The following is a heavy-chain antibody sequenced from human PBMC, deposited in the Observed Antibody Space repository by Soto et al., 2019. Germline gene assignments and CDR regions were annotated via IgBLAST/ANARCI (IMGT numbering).Heavy chain of an antibody. CDR1: GLTLSRYW. CDR2: IKQDGSEK. CDR3: ALDHVLGAPTLDF. J-gene: IGHJ4*02. V-gene: IGHV3-7*01. D-gene: IGHD1-26*01. Sequence: ESGGGLVQPGGSLRLSCAASGLTLSRYWMSWVRQVPGKGLEWSANIKQDGSEKIYVDSVKGRFTISRDNAKNSLYLQMNGMRAEDTAFYYCALDHVLGAPTLDFWGQGTLVTVSS.